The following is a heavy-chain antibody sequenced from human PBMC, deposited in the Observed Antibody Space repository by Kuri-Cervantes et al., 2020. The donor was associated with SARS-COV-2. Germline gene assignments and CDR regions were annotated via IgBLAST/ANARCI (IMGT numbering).Heavy chain of an antibody. CDR3: ARGELGAYYYYMDA. Sequence: SETLSLTCTVSGYSISSGYYWGWIRQPPGKGLEWIGYIYYSGSTNYNPSLKSRVTMSVDTSKNQFSLKLSSVTAADTAVYYCARGELGAYYYYMDAWGKGTTVTVSS. D-gene: IGHD3-16*01. J-gene: IGHJ6*03. V-gene: IGHV4-61*05. CDR1: GYSISSGYY. CDR2: IYYSGST.